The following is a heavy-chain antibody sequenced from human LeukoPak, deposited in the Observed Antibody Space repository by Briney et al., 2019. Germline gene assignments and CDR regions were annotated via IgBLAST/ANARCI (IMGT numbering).Heavy chain of an antibody. CDR1: GFTFSDYW. D-gene: IGHD6-13*01. CDR3: AKEPTYSSTWYGIDY. CDR2: IKEDGSDK. V-gene: IGHV3-7*03. Sequence: PGGSLRLSCAASGFTFSDYWMSWIRQAPGKGLEWVANIKEDGSDKYYVDSVKGRFTISRDNAKNSLYFQMNSLRAEDTAVYYCAKEPTYSSTWYGIDYWGQGTLVTVSS. J-gene: IGHJ4*02.